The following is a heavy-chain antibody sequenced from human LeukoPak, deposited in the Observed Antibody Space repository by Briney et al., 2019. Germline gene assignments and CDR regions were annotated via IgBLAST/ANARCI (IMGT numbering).Heavy chain of an antibody. CDR3: ARGRVGNYFDY. J-gene: IGHJ4*02. D-gene: IGHD1-26*01. CDR2: IYYSGST. V-gene: IGHV4-59*01. Sequence: LETLSLTCTVSGGSISSYYWSWIRQPPGKGLEWIGYIYYSGSTNYNPSLKSRVTISVDTSKNQFSLKLSSVTAADTAVYYCARGRVGNYFDYWGQGTLVTVSS. CDR1: GGSISSYY.